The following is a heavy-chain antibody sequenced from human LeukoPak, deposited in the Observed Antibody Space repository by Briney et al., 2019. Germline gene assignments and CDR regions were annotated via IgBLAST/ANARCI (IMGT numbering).Heavy chain of an antibody. J-gene: IGHJ3*02. D-gene: IGHD3-22*01. CDR1: GFTFSSYA. Sequence: PGGSLRLSCAASGFTFSSYAMSWVRQAPGKGLEWVSAISGSGGSTYYADSVTGRFTISRDNSKNTLYLQMNSLRAEDTAVYYCAKGNSSGYYYGCANDAFDIWCQGTMVTVSS. CDR2: ISGSGGST. V-gene: IGHV3-23*01. CDR3: AKGNSSGYYYGCANDAFDI.